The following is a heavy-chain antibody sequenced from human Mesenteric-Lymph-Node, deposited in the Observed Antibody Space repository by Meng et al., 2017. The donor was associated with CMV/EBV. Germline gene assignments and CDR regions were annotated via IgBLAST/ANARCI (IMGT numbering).Heavy chain of an antibody. D-gene: IGHD3-3*01. CDR3: ARERFLEWFPLRYYYYGMDV. V-gene: IGHV1-46*01. CDR1: GYTFTSYY. Sequence: ASVKVSCKASGYTFTSYYMHWVRQAPGQGLEWMGIINPSGGSTSYAQKFQGRVTMTRDTSTSTVYMELSSLRSEDTAVYYCARERFLEWFPLRYYYYGMDVWGQGTTVTVSS. J-gene: IGHJ6*02. CDR2: INPSGGST.